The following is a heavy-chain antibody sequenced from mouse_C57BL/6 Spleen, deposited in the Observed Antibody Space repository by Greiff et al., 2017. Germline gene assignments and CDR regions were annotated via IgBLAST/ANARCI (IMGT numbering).Heavy chain of an antibody. CDR3: ARVYGSSLTGIAMDY. J-gene: IGHJ4*01. CDR2: IHPNSGST. V-gene: IGHV1-64*01. Sequence: QVQLQQPGAELVKPGASVKLSCKASGYTFTSYWMHWVKQRPGQGLEWIGMIHPNSGSTNYNEKIKSKATLTVDKSSSTAYMQLSSLTSEDSAVYYCARVYGSSLTGIAMDYWGQGASVTVSS. CDR1: GYTFTSYW. D-gene: IGHD1-1*01.